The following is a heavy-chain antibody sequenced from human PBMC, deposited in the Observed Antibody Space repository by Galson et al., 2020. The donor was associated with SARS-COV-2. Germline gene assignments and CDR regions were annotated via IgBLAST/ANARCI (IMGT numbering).Heavy chain of an antibody. CDR2: ISGSGGNI. J-gene: IGHJ6*02. Sequence: GGSLRLSCAASGFTFSSYAMSWVRQAPGKGLEWVSAISGSGGNIYYADSVKGRFTISRDNSKNTLYLQMNSLRAADTAVYYCARDGNDILSMYTNHYCMDVWGQGTTVTVSS. CDR1: GFTFSSYA. CDR3: ARDGNDILSMYTNHYCMDV. V-gene: IGHV3-23*01. D-gene: IGHD3-9*01.